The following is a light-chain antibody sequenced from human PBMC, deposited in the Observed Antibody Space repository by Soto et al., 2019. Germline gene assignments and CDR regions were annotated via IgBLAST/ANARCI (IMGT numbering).Light chain of an antibody. CDR2: GAS. J-gene: IGKJ5*01. CDR1: QSVAGSY. Sequence: EIVVTQSPGTLSLSKGERATLSCRASQSVAGSYLAWYQQQPGQAPRLLIYGASSRATGIPDRLSGSGSGTDFTLTITGLEPEDFAVYYCQQYGSSPITFGQGTRLEIK. V-gene: IGKV3-20*01. CDR3: QQYGSSPIT.